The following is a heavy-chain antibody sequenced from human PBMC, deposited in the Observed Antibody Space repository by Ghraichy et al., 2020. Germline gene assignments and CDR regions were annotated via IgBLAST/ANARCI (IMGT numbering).Heavy chain of an antibody. J-gene: IGHJ4*02. CDR3: AKALRYNWNDFDY. CDR1: GFTFSSYG. Sequence: GGSLRLSCAASGFTFSSYGMHWVRQAPGKGLEWVAVISYDGSNKYYADSVKGRFTVSRDNSKNTLYLQMNSLRAEDTAVYYCAKALRYNWNDFDYWGQGTLVTVSS. V-gene: IGHV3-30*18. D-gene: IGHD1-20*01. CDR2: ISYDGSNK.